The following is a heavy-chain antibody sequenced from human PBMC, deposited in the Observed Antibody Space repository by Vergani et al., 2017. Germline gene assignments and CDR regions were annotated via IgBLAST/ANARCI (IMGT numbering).Heavy chain of an antibody. V-gene: IGHV3-7*01. D-gene: IGHD3-10*01. CDR3: VRLPLIKRGSGTYGLYNYHGMDV. Sequence: VQLQESGPGLVKPSETLSLTCTVSGDSVISTDYHWGWVRQAPGKGLEWVANINQDGSEKNYVDSVKGRFFVSRDNDKESLYLQMNSLKAEDTAVYYCVRLPLIKRGSGTYGLYNYHGMDVWGQGTTVTVSS. J-gene: IGHJ6*02. CDR1: GDSVISTDYH. CDR2: INQDGSEK.